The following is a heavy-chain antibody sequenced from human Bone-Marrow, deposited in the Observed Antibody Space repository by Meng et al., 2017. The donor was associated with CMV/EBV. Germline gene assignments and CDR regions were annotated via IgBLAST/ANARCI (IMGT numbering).Heavy chain of an antibody. CDR1: GGTFSSYA. D-gene: IGHD3-10*01. V-gene: IGHV1-69*05. J-gene: IGHJ5*02. CDR3: ARQGITMVRGATNWFDP. Sequence: SVKVSCKASGGTFSSYAISWVRQAPGQGLEWMGGIIPIFGTANYAQKFQGRVTITTDESTSTAYMELSSLRSEDTAVYYCARQGITMVRGATNWFDPWGQGTLATVSS. CDR2: IIPIFGTA.